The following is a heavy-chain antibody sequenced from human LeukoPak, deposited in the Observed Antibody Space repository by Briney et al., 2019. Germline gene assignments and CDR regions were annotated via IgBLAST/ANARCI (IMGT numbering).Heavy chain of an antibody. J-gene: IGHJ6*02. V-gene: IGHV1-18*01. D-gene: IGHD3-3*01. CDR3: ARDHPSPTYYDFWSDRLDYYYGMDV. CDR2: ISAYNGNT. Sequence: ASVKVSCKASGYTFTSYGISWVRQAPGQGLEWMGWISAYNGNTNYAQKLQGRVTMTTDTSTSTAYMELRSLRSDDTAVYYCARDHPSPTYYDFWSDRLDYYYGMDVWGQGTTVTVSS. CDR1: GYTFTSYG.